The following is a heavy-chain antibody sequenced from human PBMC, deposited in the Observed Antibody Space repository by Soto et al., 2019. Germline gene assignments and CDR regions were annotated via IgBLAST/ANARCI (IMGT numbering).Heavy chain of an antibody. CDR1: GYTFTSYA. Sequence: SVKVSCKASGYTFTSYATHWVRQAPGQRLEWMGWINAGNGNTKYSQKFRGRVTITRDTSASTAYMELSSLRSEDTAVYYCARGNVLRYFDWLSHFDYWGQGTLVTVSS. CDR3: ARGNVLRYFDWLSHFDY. D-gene: IGHD3-9*01. V-gene: IGHV1-3*01. CDR2: INAGNGNT. J-gene: IGHJ4*02.